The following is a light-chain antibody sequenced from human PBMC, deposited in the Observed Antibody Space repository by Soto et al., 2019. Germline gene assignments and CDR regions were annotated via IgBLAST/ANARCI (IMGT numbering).Light chain of an antibody. J-gene: IGKJ5*01. V-gene: IGKV3-11*01. CDR1: RSVSSY. Sequence: EILLTQSPATLSLSPGERATLSCRTSRSVSSYLAWYQQKPGQAPRLLIYDASNRATCIAARLRGRGSGTDFTLTIRNLEPKDFAVSYCQQRSDCPRNLGQGTRLAIK. CDR3: QQRSDCPRN. CDR2: DAS.